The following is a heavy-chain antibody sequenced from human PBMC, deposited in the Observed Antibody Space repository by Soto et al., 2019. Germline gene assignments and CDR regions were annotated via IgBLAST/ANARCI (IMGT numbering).Heavy chain of an antibody. CDR3: ARDGGYGDYDKRSYGMDV. J-gene: IGHJ6*02. D-gene: IGHD4-17*01. Sequence: ASVKVSCKASGYTFTSYYMHWVRQAPGQGLEWMGIINPSGGSTSYAQKFQGRVTMTRDTSTSTVYMELSSLRSEDTAVYYCARDGGYGDYDKRSYGMDVRGQGTTVTVSS. CDR2: INPSGGST. CDR1: GYTFTSYY. V-gene: IGHV1-46*01.